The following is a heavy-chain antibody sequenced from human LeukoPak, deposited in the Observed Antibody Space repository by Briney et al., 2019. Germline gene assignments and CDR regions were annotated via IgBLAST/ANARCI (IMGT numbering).Heavy chain of an antibody. V-gene: IGHV3-30*03. D-gene: IGHD2-15*01. J-gene: IGHJ4*02. Sequence: SGGSLRLSCVASGFTFSSYGMHWVRQAPGKGLEWVAMISYDGSDKYYAESVKGRFTISRDNSQNTLYLQMNSLRDEDTAMYSCATLLLGVGGDYWGQGTLVTVSS. CDR3: ATLLLGVGGDY. CDR2: ISYDGSDK. CDR1: GFTFSSYG.